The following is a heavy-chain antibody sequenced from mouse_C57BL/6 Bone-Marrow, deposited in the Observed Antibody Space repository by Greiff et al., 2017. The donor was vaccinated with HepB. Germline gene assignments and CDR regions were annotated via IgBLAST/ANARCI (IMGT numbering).Heavy chain of an antibody. Sequence: QVQLKESGPELVKPGASVKISCKASGYTFTDYYINWVKQRPGQGLEWLGWIFPGSGSTYYNEKFKGKATLTVDTSSSTACMLLSSLTSEDSAVYFCARAHYGSSYFDYWGQGTPLTVSS. CDR2: IFPGSGST. CDR1: GYTFTDYY. D-gene: IGHD1-1*01. J-gene: IGHJ2*01. V-gene: IGHV1-75*01. CDR3: ARAHYGSSYFDY.